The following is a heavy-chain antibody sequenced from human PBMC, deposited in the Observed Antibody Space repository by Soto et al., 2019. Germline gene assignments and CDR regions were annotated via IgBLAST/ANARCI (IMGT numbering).Heavy chain of an antibody. V-gene: IGHV3-30-3*01. Sequence: GGSLRLSCAASGFTFSSYAMHWVRQAPGKGLEWVAVISYDGSNKYYADSVKGRFTISRDNSKNTLYLQMNSLRAEDTAVYYCARDSMIVVVTRFDYWGQGTLVTVSS. CDR1: GFTFSSYA. J-gene: IGHJ4*02. CDR2: ISYDGSNK. D-gene: IGHD3-22*01. CDR3: ARDSMIVVVTRFDY.